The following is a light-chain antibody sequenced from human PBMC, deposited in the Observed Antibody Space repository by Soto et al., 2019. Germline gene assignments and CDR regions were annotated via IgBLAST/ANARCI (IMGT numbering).Light chain of an antibody. CDR1: QSIRTF. V-gene: IGKV1-39*01. CDR2: AAS. J-gene: IGKJ3*01. CDR3: QQSYSTPFT. Sequence: DIQMTQDPSSLSASVGDRFTIPCRTSQSIRTFSVWYQQKPWKAPNLLIYAASRLQSGVPPRFSGSGSGTDFTLTISRLQHAVFATYYCQQSYSTPFTFGPGTKVDIK.